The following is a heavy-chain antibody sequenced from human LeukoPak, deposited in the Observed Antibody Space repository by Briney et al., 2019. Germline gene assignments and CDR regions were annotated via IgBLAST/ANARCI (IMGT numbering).Heavy chain of an antibody. V-gene: IGHV1-69*04. CDR1: GGTFSSYA. CDR2: IIPILGIA. J-gene: IGHJ4*02. D-gene: IGHD3-22*01. Sequence: GASVKVSCKASGGTFSSYAISWVRQAPGQGLEWMGRIIPILGIANYAQKFQGRVTITADESTSTAYMELSSLRSEDTAVYYCARAGGRLLPFDYWGQGTLVTVSS. CDR3: ARAGGRLLPFDY.